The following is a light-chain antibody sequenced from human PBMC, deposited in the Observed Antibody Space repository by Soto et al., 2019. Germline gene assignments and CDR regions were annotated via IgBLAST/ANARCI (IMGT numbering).Light chain of an antibody. Sequence: EIVMTQSPATLSVSPGERATLSCRASQSVGSSLAWYQQKPGQTPRLLIYAASTRADGIPARFSGSGSGAEFTLTISSPQSEDVAVSYYQQYNNWPHLTFGRGTKVEIK. CDR1: QSVGSS. J-gene: IGKJ4*01. V-gene: IGKV3-15*01. CDR2: AAS. CDR3: QQYNNWPHLT.